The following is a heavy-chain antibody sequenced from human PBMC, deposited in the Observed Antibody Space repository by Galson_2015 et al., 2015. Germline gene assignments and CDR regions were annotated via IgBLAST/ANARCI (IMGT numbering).Heavy chain of an antibody. V-gene: IGHV3-48*02. Sequence: SLRLSCAASGFTFSIYSMNWVRQAPGKGLEWISYITSSSTPMSYADSVKGRFTIFRDNAKNSLYLQMYSLRDEDTAVYYCARSVEGSLDYWGQGSLVTVSS. CDR3: ARSVEGSLDY. J-gene: IGHJ4*02. CDR1: GFTFSIYS. CDR2: ITSSSTPM.